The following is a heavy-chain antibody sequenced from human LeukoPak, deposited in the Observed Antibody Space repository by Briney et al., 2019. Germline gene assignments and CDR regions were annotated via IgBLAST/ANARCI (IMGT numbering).Heavy chain of an antibody. V-gene: IGHV4-39*01. J-gene: IGHJ4*02. CDR2: IYYSGST. D-gene: IGHD3-22*01. CDR3: ASGGYYDSSGYYIVQFDY. Sequence: PLETLSLTCTVSGGSISSSSYYWGWIRQPPGKGLEWIGSIYYSGSTYYNPSLKSRVTISVGTSKNQFSLKLSSVTAADTAVYYCASGGYYDSSGYYIVQFDYWGQGTLVTVSS. CDR1: GGSISSSSYY.